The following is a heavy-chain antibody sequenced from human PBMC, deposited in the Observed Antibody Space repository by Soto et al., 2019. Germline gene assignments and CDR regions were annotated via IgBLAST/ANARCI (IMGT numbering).Heavy chain of an antibody. CDR3: ATEGSGLGY. CDR1: GVSVYISG. V-gene: IGHV3-7*01. J-gene: IGHJ4*02. D-gene: IGHD1-26*01. CDR2: IKQDGSEK. Sequence: CRASCGVSVYISGVGGVRQAPGKGLEWVANIKQDGSEKNYVDSVKGRFTISRDNAKNSLYLQMNSLRVEDTAVYCCATEGSGLGYWGQGTLVTVYS.